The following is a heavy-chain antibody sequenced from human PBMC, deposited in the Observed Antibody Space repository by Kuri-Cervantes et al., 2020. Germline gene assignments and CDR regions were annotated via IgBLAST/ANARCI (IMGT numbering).Heavy chain of an antibody. CDR1: GFTFSSYA. V-gene: IGHV3-23*01. J-gene: IGHJ5*02. Sequence: GESLKISCAASGFTFSSYAMSWVRQAPGKGLEWVSAISGSGGSTYYADSVKGRFTISRDNSKNTLYLQMNSLRAEDTAVYYCARGGAAAEFANWFDPWGQGTLVTVSS. CDR2: ISGSGGST. D-gene: IGHD6-13*01. CDR3: ARGGAAAEFANWFDP.